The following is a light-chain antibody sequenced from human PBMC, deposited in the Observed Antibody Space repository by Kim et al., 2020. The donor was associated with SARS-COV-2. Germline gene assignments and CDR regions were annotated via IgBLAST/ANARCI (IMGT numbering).Light chain of an antibody. CDR3: KSRDNSGNHYV. CDR1: SLRRYY. V-gene: IGLV3-19*01. CDR2: AKT. Sequence: SSELTQDPTVSVALGQTVTITCQGDSLRRYYARWYQQKPGQAPLLVIYAKTNRPSGIPDRFSGSTSGNTASLTITGAQAEDEADYYCKSRDNSGNHYVLG. J-gene: IGLJ1*01.